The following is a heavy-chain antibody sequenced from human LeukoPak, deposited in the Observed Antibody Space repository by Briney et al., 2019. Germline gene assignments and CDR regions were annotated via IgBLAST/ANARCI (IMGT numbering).Heavy chain of an antibody. D-gene: IGHD5-12*01. CDR1: GGSISSDY. CDR3: ARVIGYSGYDAFDY. CDR2: IYYSGST. Sequence: SETLSLTCTVSGGSISSDYWSWIRQPPGKGLEWIGYIYYSGSTNYNPSLKSRVTISVDTSKNQFSLKLSSVTAADTAVYYCARVIGYSGYDAFDYWGQGTLVTVSS. V-gene: IGHV4-59*01. J-gene: IGHJ4*02.